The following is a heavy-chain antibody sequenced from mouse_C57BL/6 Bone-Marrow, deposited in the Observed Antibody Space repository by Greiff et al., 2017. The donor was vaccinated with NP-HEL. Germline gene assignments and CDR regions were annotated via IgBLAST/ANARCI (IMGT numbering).Heavy chain of an antibody. J-gene: IGHJ1*03. CDR1: GFTFSSYA. CDR2: ISDGGSYT. Sequence: EVKLVESGGGLVKPGGSLKLSCAASGFTFSSYAMSWVRQTPEKRLEWVATISDGGSYTYYPDNVKGRFTISRDNAKNNLYLQMSHLKSEDTAMYYCASDLIPRSYWYFDDWGTGTTVTVSS. CDR3: ASDLIPRSYWYFDD. V-gene: IGHV5-4*03.